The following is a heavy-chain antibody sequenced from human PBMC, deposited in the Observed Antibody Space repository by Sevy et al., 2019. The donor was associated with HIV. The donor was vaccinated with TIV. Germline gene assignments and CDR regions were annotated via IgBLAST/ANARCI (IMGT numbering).Heavy chain of an antibody. CDR2: IYYSGST. CDR3: ARHNVDRYSSSWSKRGWFDP. J-gene: IGHJ5*02. V-gene: IGHV4-39*01. D-gene: IGHD6-13*01. Sequence: SETLSLTCTVSGGSISSSSYYWGWIRQPPGKGLEWIGSIYYSGSTYYNPSLKSRVTISVDTSKNQFSLKLSSVTAADTAVYYLARHNVDRYSSSWSKRGWFDPWGQGTLVTVSS. CDR1: GGSISSSSYY.